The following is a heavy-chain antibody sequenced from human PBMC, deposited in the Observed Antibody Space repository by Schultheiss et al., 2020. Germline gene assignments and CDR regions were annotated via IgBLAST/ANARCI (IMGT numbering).Heavy chain of an antibody. J-gene: IGHJ4*02. V-gene: IGHV4-61*02. CDR1: GGSISSGSYY. CDR2: IYTSGST. D-gene: IGHD6-13*01. Sequence: SQTLSLTFTVSGGSISSGSYYWSWIRQPAGKGLEWIGRIYTSGSTYSNPSLKSRVTISVDTSKNQFSLKLSSVTAADTAVYYCARASYSSSWMYYFDYWGQGTLVTVSS. CDR3: ARASYSSSWMYYFDY.